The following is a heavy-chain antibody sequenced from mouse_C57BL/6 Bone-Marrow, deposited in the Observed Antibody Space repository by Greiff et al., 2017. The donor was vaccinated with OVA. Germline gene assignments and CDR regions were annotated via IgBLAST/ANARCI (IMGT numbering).Heavy chain of an antibody. CDR3: ARRGYDYDESFDY. CDR1: GYSITSGYY. J-gene: IGHJ2*01. D-gene: IGHD2-4*01. V-gene: IGHV3-6*01. CDR2: ISYDGSN. Sequence: EVQLVESGPGLVKPSQSLSLTCSVTGYSITSGYYWNWIRQFPGNKLEWMGYISYDGSNNYNPSLKNRISITRDTSKNQFFLKLNSVTTEDTATYYCARRGYDYDESFDYWGQGTTLTVSS.